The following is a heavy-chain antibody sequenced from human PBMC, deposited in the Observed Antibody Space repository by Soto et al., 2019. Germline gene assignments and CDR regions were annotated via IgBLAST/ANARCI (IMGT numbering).Heavy chain of an antibody. J-gene: IGHJ5*02. CDR3: ARVRTADYGDYEGWFDP. D-gene: IGHD4-17*01. V-gene: IGHV4-34*01. Sequence: SETLSLTCAVYGGSFSGYYWSWIRQPPGKGLEWIGEINHSGSTNYNPSLKSRVTISVDTSKNQFSLKLSSVTAADTAVYYCARVRTADYGDYEGWFDPWGQGTLVTVSS. CDR2: INHSGST. CDR1: GGSFSGYY.